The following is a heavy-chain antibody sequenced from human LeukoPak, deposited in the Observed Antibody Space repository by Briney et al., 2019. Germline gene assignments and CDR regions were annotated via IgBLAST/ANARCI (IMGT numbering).Heavy chain of an antibody. CDR2: ISSSSYT. D-gene: IGHD3-22*01. J-gene: IGHJ3*02. CDR3: ARDKRRITMIVVAPGAFDI. Sequence: GGSLRLSCAASGFTFSDYYMSWIRQAPGKGLEWVSYISSSSYTNYADSVKGRFTISRDNAKNSLYLQMNSLRAEDTAVYYCARDKRRITMIVVAPGAFDIWGQGTMVTVSS. V-gene: IGHV3-11*05. CDR1: GFTFSDYY.